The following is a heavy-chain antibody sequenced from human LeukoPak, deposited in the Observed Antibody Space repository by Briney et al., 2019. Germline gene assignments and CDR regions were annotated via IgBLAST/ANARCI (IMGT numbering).Heavy chain of an antibody. CDR2: IYYSGST. CDR3: ARNNLRLGELGIDY. Sequence: SETLSLTCTVSGGSISSSSYYWGWIRQPPGKGLEWIGSIYYSGSTYYNPSLKSRVTISVDTSKNQFSLKLSSVTAADTAVYYCARNNLRLGELGIDYWGQGTLVTVSS. V-gene: IGHV4-39*01. J-gene: IGHJ4*02. CDR1: GGSISSSSYY. D-gene: IGHD3-16*01.